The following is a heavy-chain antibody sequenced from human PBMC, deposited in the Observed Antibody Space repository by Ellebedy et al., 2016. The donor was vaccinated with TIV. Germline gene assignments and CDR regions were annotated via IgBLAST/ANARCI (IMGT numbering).Heavy chain of an antibody. CDR2: ISSDGDRE. J-gene: IGHJ4*02. V-gene: IGHV3-30*03. D-gene: IGHD1-26*01. Sequence: GGSLRLSXAASAGFTFSKYGIHWVRQAPGKGLEWVAVISSDGDREYHADSVKGRFTISRDNSKNTVYLEMNSLRSEDTAVYYCASGRLGGPAPHSGTLQTESYEFAYWGQGTLVTVSS. CDR3: ASGRLGGPAPHSGTLQTESYEFAY. CDR1: AGFTFSKYG.